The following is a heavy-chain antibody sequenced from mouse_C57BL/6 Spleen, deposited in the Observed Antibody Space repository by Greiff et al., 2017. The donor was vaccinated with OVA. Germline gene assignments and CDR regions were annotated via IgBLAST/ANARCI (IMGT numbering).Heavy chain of an antibody. D-gene: IGHD2-3*01. CDR1: GYTFTSYW. J-gene: IGHJ2*01. CDR2: IDPSDSYT. Sequence: VQLQQPGAELVKPGASVKLSCKASGYTFTSYWMQWVKQRPGQGLEWIGEIDPSDSYTNYNQKFKGKATLTVDTSSSTAYMQLSSLTSEDSAVYYCARWGIYDGYYDYWGQGTTLTVSS. V-gene: IGHV1-50*01. CDR3: ARWGIYDGYYDY.